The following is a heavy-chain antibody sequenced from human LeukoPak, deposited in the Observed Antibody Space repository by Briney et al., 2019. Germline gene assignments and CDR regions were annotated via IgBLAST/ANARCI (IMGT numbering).Heavy chain of an antibody. V-gene: IGHV1-46*01. Sequence: ASVKVSCKASGYTFTSYYMHWVRQAPGQGLEWMGIINPSGGSTSYAQKFQGRVTMTRDMSTSTVYMELGSLRSEDTAVYYCARVGITMVRAKKYYFDYWGQGTLVTVSS. D-gene: IGHD3-10*01. CDR1: GYTFTSYY. CDR2: INPSGGST. J-gene: IGHJ4*02. CDR3: ARVGITMVRAKKYYFDY.